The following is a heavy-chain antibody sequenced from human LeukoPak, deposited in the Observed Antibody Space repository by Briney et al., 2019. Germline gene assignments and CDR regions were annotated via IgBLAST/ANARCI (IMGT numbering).Heavy chain of an antibody. CDR2: IYTSGIT. Sequence: GDSLSLPCAVSGXTVSSNFMSWVRQAPGKGREWVSVIYTSGITYYAGFCRGRLHISRDNSKNILYLQMESLTREDPAGYYCGREDAGGTYSFDGWGQRSLVTVS. V-gene: IGHV3-66*01. J-gene: IGHJ4*02. CDR1: GXTVSSNF. D-gene: IGHD1-26*01. CDR3: GREDAGGTYSFDG.